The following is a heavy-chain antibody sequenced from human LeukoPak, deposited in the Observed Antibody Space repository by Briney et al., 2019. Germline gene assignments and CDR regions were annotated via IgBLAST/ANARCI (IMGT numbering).Heavy chain of an antibody. CDR1: GDSISSSSYY. D-gene: IGHD3-10*01. V-gene: IGHV4-39*01. CDR3: ATLEFGAGRFDP. CDR2: VYSSGLT. J-gene: IGHJ5*02. Sequence: SETLSLTCTVSGDSISSSSYYWGWVRQSPRKGLEWIGSVYSSGLTYYSPSFQSRVTISIDRSKNQFSLRLNSVTAADTAVYYCATLEFGAGRFDPWGQGTLVTVSS.